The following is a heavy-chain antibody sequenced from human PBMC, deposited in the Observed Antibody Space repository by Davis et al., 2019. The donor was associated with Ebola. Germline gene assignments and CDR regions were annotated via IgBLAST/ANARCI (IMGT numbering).Heavy chain of an antibody. CDR2: IYYTGTN. D-gene: IGHD3-10*01. CDR3: ARLGRPSEGLDYYSFDY. J-gene: IGHJ4*02. CDR1: ACSISGYV. Sequence: SETLSPTCTVSACSISGYVCGWFRQPPGKQLEYIAYIYYTGTNHYNPTLKNRVSISLDTSKKQFSLKLSSVTAADTALYYCARLGRPSEGLDYYSFDYWGQGTLVTVSS. V-gene: IGHV4-59*01.